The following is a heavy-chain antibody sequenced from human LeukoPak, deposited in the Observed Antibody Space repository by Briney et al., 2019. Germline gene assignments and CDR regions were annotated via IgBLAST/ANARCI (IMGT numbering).Heavy chain of an antibody. V-gene: IGHV4-30-2*01. D-gene: IGHD6-13*01. J-gene: IGHJ4*02. CDR2: INHSGST. CDR3: AREEGGAAGKGFDY. CDR1: GGSISSGDYY. Sequence: SETLSLTCIVSGGSISSGDYYWSWIRQPPGKGLEWIGYINHSGSTYYKPSLKSRVTISVDRSKDHFSLNLSYVTAADTAVYYCAREEGGAAGKGFDYWGQGTPVTVSS.